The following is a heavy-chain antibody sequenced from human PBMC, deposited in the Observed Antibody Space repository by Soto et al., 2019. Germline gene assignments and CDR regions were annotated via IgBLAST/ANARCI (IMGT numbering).Heavy chain of an antibody. J-gene: IGHJ6*03. CDR1: GFTFSDHY. CDR3: AREVGYCSSTSCYFTRAYYYYYYMDV. CDR2: TRNKANSYTT. Sequence: GGSLRLSCAASGFTFSDHYMDWVRQAPGKGLEWVGRTRNKANSYTTEYAASVKGRFTISRDDSKNSLYLQMNSLKTEDTAVYYCAREVGYCSSTSCYFTRAYYYYYYMDVWGKGTTVTVSS. V-gene: IGHV3-72*01. D-gene: IGHD2-2*01.